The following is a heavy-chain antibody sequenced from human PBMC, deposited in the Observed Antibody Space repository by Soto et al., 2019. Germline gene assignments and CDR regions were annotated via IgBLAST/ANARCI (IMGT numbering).Heavy chain of an antibody. CDR1: GGSVSSGSYY. D-gene: IGHD3-22*01. Sequence: QVQLQESGPGLVKPSETLSLTCTVSGGSVSSGSYYWSWIRQPPGKGLEWIGYIYYSGSTNYNPSLTSRVTISVDTSKNQFSLKLSSVTAADTAVYYCARGFRPGTVVLNLNWFDPLGQGTLVTVSS. CDR3: ARGFRPGTVVLNLNWFDP. CDR2: IYYSGST. V-gene: IGHV4-61*01. J-gene: IGHJ5*02.